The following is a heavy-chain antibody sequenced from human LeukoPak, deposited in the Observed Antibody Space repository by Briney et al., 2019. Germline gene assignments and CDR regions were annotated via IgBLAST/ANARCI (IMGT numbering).Heavy chain of an antibody. CDR3: ARDLGALAAAGTGASVY. Sequence: ASVKVSCKASGYTFTSYGISWARQAPGQGLEWMGWISAYNGNTNYAQKLQGRVTMTTDTSTSTAYMELMSLRSDDTAVYYCARDLGALAAAGTGASVYWGQGTLVTVSS. V-gene: IGHV1-18*01. CDR1: GYTFTSYG. CDR2: ISAYNGNT. D-gene: IGHD6-13*01. J-gene: IGHJ4*02.